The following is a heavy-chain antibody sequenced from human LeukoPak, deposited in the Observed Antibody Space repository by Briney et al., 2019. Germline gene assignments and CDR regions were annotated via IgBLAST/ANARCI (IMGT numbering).Heavy chain of an antibody. Sequence: PGGSLRLSCAASGFTFSSYSMNWVRQAPGKGLEWVSYISSGSSTIYYADSVKGRFTISRDNAKNSLYLQMNSLRAEDTAVYYCAKVGKYSSGWYTVDYWGQGTLVTVSS. CDR3: AKVGKYSSGWYTVDY. CDR2: ISSGSSTI. V-gene: IGHV3-48*01. D-gene: IGHD6-19*01. CDR1: GFTFSSYS. J-gene: IGHJ4*02.